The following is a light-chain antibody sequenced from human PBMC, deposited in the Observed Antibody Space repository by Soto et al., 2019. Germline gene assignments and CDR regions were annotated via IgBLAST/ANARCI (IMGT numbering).Light chain of an antibody. J-gene: IGLJ3*02. Sequence: NFMPTQPHSVSESPGRTVTISCTGSSGSIASHYVQWYQQRPGSAPTTVIYENNQRPSGVPGRFSASIDSSSNSASLTISGLKTEDEADYYCQSYDSNNQVFGGGTKLTVL. V-gene: IGLV6-57*02. CDR2: ENN. CDR1: SGSIASHY. CDR3: QSYDSNNQV.